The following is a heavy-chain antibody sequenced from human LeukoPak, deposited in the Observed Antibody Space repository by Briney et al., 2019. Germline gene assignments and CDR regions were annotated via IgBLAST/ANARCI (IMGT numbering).Heavy chain of an antibody. CDR3: ARDKGITGRADY. CDR2: ISSSSSYI. V-gene: IGHV3-21*01. Sequence: PGGSLRLSCAASGFTFSSYSMNWVRQAPGKGLEWVSSISSSSSYIYYADSVKGRFTISRDNAKNSLYLQMNSLRAEDTAVYYCARDKGITGRADYWAREPWSPSPQ. CDR1: GFTFSSYS. D-gene: IGHD1-20*01. J-gene: IGHJ4*02.